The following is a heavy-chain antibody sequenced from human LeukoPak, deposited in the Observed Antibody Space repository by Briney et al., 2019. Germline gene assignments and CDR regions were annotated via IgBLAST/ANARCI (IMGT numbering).Heavy chain of an antibody. V-gene: IGHV4-59*08. D-gene: IGHD6-19*01. Sequence: SSETLSLTCTVSGGSISSYYWSWVRQPPGKGLEWIGYIYYGGSTNYNHSLKRRVTISVDTSTNQFSLQLSSVPAADTAVYYCARHLHSSGWLDYYGMDVWGQGTTVTVSS. CDR1: GGSISSYY. CDR2: IYYGGST. J-gene: IGHJ6*02. CDR3: ARHLHSSGWLDYYGMDV.